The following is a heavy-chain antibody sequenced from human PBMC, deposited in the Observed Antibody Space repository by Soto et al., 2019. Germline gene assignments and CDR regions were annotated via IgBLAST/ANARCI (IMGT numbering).Heavy chain of an antibody. CDR3: ARLPRTTVHGTGTGS. Sequence: QLQLQESGPGLVKPSETLSLTCTVSGVSISSDYFWGWIRQPPGKGLEWIASINSNGRTFYNPSVKSPVTLFGDQSKNHFSLKPASLTGADTAVYHCARLPRTTVHGTGTGSWGQGNLVTVSS. D-gene: IGHD6-19*01. J-gene: IGHJ5*02. V-gene: IGHV4-39*02. CDR1: GVSISSDYF. CDR2: INSNGRT.